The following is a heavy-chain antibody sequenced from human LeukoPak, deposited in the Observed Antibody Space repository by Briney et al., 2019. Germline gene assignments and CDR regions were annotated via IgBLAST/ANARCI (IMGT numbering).Heavy chain of an antibody. CDR3: ASTPSRPEPEYYFDY. D-gene: IGHD1-14*01. V-gene: IGHV3-21*01. Sequence: GGSLRLSCAASGFTFSSYSMTWVRQAPGKRLECVSSISSSSSYIYYADSVKGRFTISRDNAKNSLYLQMNSLRAEDTAVYYCASTPSRPEPEYYFDYWGQGTLVTVSS. J-gene: IGHJ4*02. CDR1: GFTFSSYS. CDR2: ISSSSSYI.